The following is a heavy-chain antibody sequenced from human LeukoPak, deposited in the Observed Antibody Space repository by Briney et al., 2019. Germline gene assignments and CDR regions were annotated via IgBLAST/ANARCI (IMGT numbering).Heavy chain of an antibody. CDR3: ARPMTTVTPGAFDI. CDR1: GGSISSYY. CDR2: IYYSGST. Sequence: SETLSLTCTVSGGSISSYYWGWIRQPPGKGLEWIGYIYYSGSTNYNPSLKSRVTISVDTSKNQFSLKLSSVTAADTAVYYCARPMTTVTPGAFDIWGQGTMVTVSS. J-gene: IGHJ3*02. V-gene: IGHV4-59*01. D-gene: IGHD4-17*01.